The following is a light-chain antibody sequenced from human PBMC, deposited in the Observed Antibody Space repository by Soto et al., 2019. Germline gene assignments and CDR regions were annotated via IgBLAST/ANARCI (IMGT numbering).Light chain of an antibody. Sequence: EIVMTQSPATLSVSPGERATLSCRASQSVSSNLAWYQQKPGQAPRLLIYHASTGATGIPARFSGSGSGTDCTPTMGTLHFEDFAVYDCRRYNKWPITSGGGTKVE. V-gene: IGKV3-15*01. CDR2: HAS. J-gene: IGKJ4*02. CDR1: QSVSSN. CDR3: RRYNKWPIT.